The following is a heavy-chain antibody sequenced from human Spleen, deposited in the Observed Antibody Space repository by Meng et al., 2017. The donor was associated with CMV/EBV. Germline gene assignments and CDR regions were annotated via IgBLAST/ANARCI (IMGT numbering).Heavy chain of an antibody. V-gene: IGHV1-2*02. CDR2: VNANSGAK. Sequence: ASGYTFTGYYMNCVRQAPGQGLEWMGWVNANSGAKDYAQKFQGRVTMTRDTSISTAYMELSRLRSDDTAVYYCARGYCSGASCYIDDWGQGTLVTVSS. J-gene: IGHJ4*02. CDR1: GYTFTGYY. CDR3: ARGYCSGASCYIDD. D-gene: IGHD2-2*02.